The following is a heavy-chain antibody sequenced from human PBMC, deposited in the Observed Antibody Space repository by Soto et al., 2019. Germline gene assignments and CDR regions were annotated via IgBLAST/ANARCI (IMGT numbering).Heavy chain of an antibody. CDR3: ARADAYSSGWNFDY. D-gene: IGHD6-19*01. CDR1: GVSICSYY. V-gene: IGHV4-59*01. Sequence: ATLSLTCTVSGVSICSYYCRWIRQPPEKGLEWIGYIYYSGSTNYNPSLKSRVTISVDTSKNQFSLKLSSVTAADTAVYYCARADAYSSGWNFDYWGQGTLVTVSS. J-gene: IGHJ4*02. CDR2: IYYSGST.